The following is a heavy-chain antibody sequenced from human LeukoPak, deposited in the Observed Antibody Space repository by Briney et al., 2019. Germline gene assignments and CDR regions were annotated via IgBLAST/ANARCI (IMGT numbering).Heavy chain of an antibody. CDR2: IYPGDSDT. J-gene: IGHJ4*02. V-gene: IGHV5-51*01. CDR1: GYSFTSYW. D-gene: IGHD5-24*01. CDR3: ARRRTMATIPYYFDY. Sequence: GESLKTSCKGSGYSFTSYWIGWVRQMPGKGLEWMWIIYPGDSDTRYSPSFQGQVTISADKSISTAYLQWSSLKASDTAMYYCARRRTMATIPYYFDYWGQGTLVTVSS.